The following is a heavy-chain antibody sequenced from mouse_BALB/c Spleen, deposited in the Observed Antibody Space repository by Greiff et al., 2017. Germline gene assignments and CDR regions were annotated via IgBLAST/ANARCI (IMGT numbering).Heavy chain of an antibody. CDR3: ARSSDGYYYAMDY. V-gene: IGHV1-69*02. Sequence: VQLQQPGAELVKPGASVKLSCKASGYTFTSYWMHWVMQRPGQGLEWIGEIDPSDSYTNYNQKFKGKATLTVDKSSSTAYMQLSSLTSEDSAVYYCARSSDGYYYAMDYWGQGTSVTVSS. D-gene: IGHD2-3*01. CDR2: IDPSDSYT. J-gene: IGHJ4*01. CDR1: GYTFTSYW.